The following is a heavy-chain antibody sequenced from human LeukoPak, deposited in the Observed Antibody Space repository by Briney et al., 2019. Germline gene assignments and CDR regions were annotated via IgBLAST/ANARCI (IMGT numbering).Heavy chain of an antibody. CDR3: ASAVFYFSHYYGMDV. Sequence: ASVKVSCKVSGDTLTELSIHWVRQAPGKGLEWMGGFHPKDDGVYAQKFQGRVSMTEDTSTDTAYMELSSLRSEDTAVYYCASAVFYFSHYYGMDVWGQGTTVTVSS. J-gene: IGHJ6*02. V-gene: IGHV1-24*01. CDR1: GDTLTELS. D-gene: IGHD2/OR15-2a*01. CDR2: FHPKDDG.